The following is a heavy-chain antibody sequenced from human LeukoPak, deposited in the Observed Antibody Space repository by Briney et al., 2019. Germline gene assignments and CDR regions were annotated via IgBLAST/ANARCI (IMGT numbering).Heavy chain of an antibody. CDR1: GFTFSSYS. D-gene: IGHD3-3*01. J-gene: IGHJ4*02. CDR2: ISSSSSYI. CDR3: ARDAGRGVTTPFDY. Sequence: PGGSLRLSCAASGFTFSSYSTNWVRQAPGKGLEWVSSISSSSSYIYYADSVKGRFTISRDNAKNSLYLQMNSLRAEDTAVYYCARDAGRGVTTPFDYWGQGTLVTVSS. V-gene: IGHV3-21*01.